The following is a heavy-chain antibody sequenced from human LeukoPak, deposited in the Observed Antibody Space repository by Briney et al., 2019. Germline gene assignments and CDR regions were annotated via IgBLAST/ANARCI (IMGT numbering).Heavy chain of an antibody. J-gene: IGHJ4*02. V-gene: IGHV4-59*08. Sequence: PSETLSLTCTVSGGSISSYYWSWIRQPPGKGLEWIGYIHYSGSTNYNPSLKSRVTISVDTSKNQFSLKLSSVTAADTAVYYCARSYSSNWYRFGYGHWGQGTLVTVSP. CDR3: ARSYSSNWYRFGYGH. CDR2: IHYSGST. CDR1: GGSISSYY. D-gene: IGHD6-13*01.